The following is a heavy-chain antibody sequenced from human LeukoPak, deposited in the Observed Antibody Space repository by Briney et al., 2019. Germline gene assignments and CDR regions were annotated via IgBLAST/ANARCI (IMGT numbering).Heavy chain of an antibody. CDR3: ARDSQAIVAFDI. D-gene: IGHD3-22*01. Sequence: AGGSLRLSCAASGFTFSSYAMHWVLQAPGKGLEWVAVISYDGSNKYYADSVKGRFTISRDNSKNTLYLQMNSLRAEDTAVYYCARDSQAIVAFDIWGQGTMVTVSS. V-gene: IGHV3-30*01. J-gene: IGHJ3*02. CDR1: GFTFSSYA. CDR2: ISYDGSNK.